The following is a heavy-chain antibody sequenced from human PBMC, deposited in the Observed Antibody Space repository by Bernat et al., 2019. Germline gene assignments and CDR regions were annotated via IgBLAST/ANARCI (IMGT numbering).Heavy chain of an antibody. CDR1: GGSFSGYY. D-gene: IGHD5/OR15-5a*01. CDR2: INHSGST. V-gene: IGHV4-34*01. J-gene: IGHJ3*02. CDR3: ASLRTADHAFDI. Sequence: QVQLQQWGAGLLKPSETLSLTCAVYGGSFSGYYWSWIRQPPGKGLEWIGEINHSGSTNYNPSLKSRVTISVDTSKNQFSLKLSSVTAADTAVYYCASLRTADHAFDIWGQGTVVTVSS.